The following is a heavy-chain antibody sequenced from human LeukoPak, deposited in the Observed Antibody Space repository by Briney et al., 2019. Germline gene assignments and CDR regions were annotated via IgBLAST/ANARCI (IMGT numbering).Heavy chain of an antibody. CDR1: GFTFSSYS. Sequence: GRSLRLSCAASGFTFSSYSMNWVRQAPGKGLEWVSSISSSSSYIYYADSVKGRFTISRDNAKNSLYLQMNSLRAEDTAVYYCARGVRAAAGVDYWGQGTLVTVSS. CDR2: ISSSSSYI. CDR3: ARGVRAAAGVDY. V-gene: IGHV3-21*01. J-gene: IGHJ4*02. D-gene: IGHD6-13*01.